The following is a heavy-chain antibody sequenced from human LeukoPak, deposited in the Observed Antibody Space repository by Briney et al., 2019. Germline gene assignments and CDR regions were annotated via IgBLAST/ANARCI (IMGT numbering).Heavy chain of an antibody. CDR1: GFTFSSYS. CDR3: ARVAAVAPFDY. D-gene: IGHD2-15*01. Sequence: GGSLRLSCAASGFTFSSYSMNWVRQAPGKGLEWVSYISSSSSTIYYADSVKGRFTISRDNAKNSLYPQMNSLRAEDTAVYYCARVAAVAPFDYWGQGTLVTVSS. J-gene: IGHJ4*02. CDR2: ISSSSSTI. V-gene: IGHV3-48*01.